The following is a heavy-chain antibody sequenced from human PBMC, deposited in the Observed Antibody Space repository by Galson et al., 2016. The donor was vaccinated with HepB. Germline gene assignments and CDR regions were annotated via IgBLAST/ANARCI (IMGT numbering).Heavy chain of an antibody. CDR1: GLSFSNDA. Sequence: SLRLSCAASGLSFSNDAMSWVRQAPGKGLEWVSGISASGGNTYYAASVKGRFSISRDNSKNTMYLQINSLRVEDTAVYHCAKGLRFLEWLLPPHGMDVWGQGTTVTVSS. CDR3: AKGLRFLEWLLPPHGMDV. V-gene: IGHV3-23*01. J-gene: IGHJ6*02. D-gene: IGHD3-3*01. CDR2: ISASGGNT.